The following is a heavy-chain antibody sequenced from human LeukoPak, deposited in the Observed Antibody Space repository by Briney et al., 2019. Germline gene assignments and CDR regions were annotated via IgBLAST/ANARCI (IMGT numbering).Heavy chain of an antibody. V-gene: IGHV3-53*01. J-gene: IGHJ4*02. CDR3: ARGQWLVNFDY. CDR1: GFSVSNY. Sequence: GGSLRLSCEASGFSVSNYMSWVRQAPGKGLEWVSVIYSNGNTYYADSVKGRFTISRDNSKNTLYLQMNSLRAEDTAVYYCARGQWLVNFDYWGQGTLVTVSS. D-gene: IGHD6-19*01. CDR2: IYSNGNT.